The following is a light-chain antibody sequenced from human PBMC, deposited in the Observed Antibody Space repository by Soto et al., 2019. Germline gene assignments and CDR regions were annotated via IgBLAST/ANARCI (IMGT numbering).Light chain of an antibody. CDR2: GVT. CDR3: YSYAGRNIWV. J-gene: IGLJ3*02. CDR1: GSDIGAYNF. V-gene: IGLV2-8*01. Sequence: QSVLAQPPSASGSPGQSVTISCTGSGSDIGAYNFVSWYQQHPGKAPKLMIFGVTERPSGVPDRFSGSKSGNTASLTVSGLQADDEAVYYCYSYAGRNIWVFGGGTKLTRP.